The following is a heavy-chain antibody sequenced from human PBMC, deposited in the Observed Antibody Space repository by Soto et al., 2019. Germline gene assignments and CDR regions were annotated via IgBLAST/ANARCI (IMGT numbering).Heavy chain of an antibody. V-gene: IGHV1-69*02. D-gene: IGHD3-10*01. CDR3: ASSYGSGYRAFDY. J-gene: IGHJ4*02. Sequence: QVQLVQSGAEVKRPGSSVKVSCKASGDTFNFYSINWVRQAPGLGLEWMGRVNPIVSMSNYAQKFQGRVTMTADKSTSTAYMELSSLRAEDTAIYYCASSYGSGYRAFDYWGQGALLTVS. CDR1: GDTFNFYS. CDR2: VNPIVSMS.